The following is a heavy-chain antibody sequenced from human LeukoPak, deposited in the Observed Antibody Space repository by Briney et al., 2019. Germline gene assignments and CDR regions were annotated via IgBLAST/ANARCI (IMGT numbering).Heavy chain of an antibody. Sequence: PGGSLRLSCAASGFRFGGDWMISVRQAPGKGLEWVANIKPEGSEKYNVDSVKGRFTISRDNGKNSLYLQLNSLRADDTAVYYCARYYDPPVVHAFDIWGQGTLVTVSS. J-gene: IGHJ3*02. CDR1: GFRFGGDW. CDR2: IKPEGSEK. D-gene: IGHD3-16*01. CDR3: ARYYDPPVVHAFDI. V-gene: IGHV3-7*01.